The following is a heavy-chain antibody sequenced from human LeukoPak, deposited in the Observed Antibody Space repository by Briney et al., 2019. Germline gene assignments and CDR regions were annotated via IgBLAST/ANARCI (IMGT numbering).Heavy chain of an antibody. Sequence: PGGSLRLSCAASGLTCSRYAMSWVRQSKKKGLEWVSDISGSGGRTYYGDSVRGRFPISRDNSNNTLYLQMNSLRAEDTAVYYCAKDRLKLGHWYFDLWGRGTLVTVSS. CDR3: AKDRLKLGHWYFDL. V-gene: IGHV3-23*01. CDR1: GLTCSRYA. CDR2: ISGSGGRT. J-gene: IGHJ2*01. D-gene: IGHD7-27*01.